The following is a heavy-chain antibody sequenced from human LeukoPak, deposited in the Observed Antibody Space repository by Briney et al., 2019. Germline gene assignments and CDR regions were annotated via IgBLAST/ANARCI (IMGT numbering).Heavy chain of an antibody. Sequence: GASVKVSCKASGYTFTSYGISWVRQAPGQGLEWMGWINPNSGGTNYAQKFQGRVTMTRDTSISTAYMELSRLRSDDTAVYYCARSVRLEHHFDYWGQGTLVTVSS. V-gene: IGHV1-2*02. CDR1: GYTFTSYG. CDR2: INPNSGGT. J-gene: IGHJ4*02. D-gene: IGHD1/OR15-1a*01. CDR3: ARSVRLEHHFDY.